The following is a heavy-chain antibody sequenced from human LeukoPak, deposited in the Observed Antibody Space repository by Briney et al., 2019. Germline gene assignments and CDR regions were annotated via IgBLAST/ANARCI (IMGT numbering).Heavy chain of an antibody. V-gene: IGHV3-30*03. J-gene: IGHJ4*02. CDR2: ISYDGSNK. CDR3: ARADSRWLQSRGDY. CDR1: GFTFSSYG. D-gene: IGHD5-24*01. Sequence: GGSLRLSCAASGFTFSSYGMHWVRQAPGKGLEWVAVISYDGSNKYYADSVKGRFTISRDNSKNTLYLQMNSLRAEDTAVYYCARADSRWLQSRGDYWGQGTLVTVSS.